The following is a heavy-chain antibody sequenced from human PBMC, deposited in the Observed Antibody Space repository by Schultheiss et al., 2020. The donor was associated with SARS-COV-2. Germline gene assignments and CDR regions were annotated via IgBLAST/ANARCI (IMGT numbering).Heavy chain of an antibody. V-gene: IGHV1-18*04. Sequence: ASVKVSCKASGYTFTSYGISWVRQAPGQGLEWMGWISAYNGNTNYAQKLQGRVTMTTDTSTSTASMELRSLRSADTAVYYCARGGGATTVVTAGIDYWGQGTLVTVSS. CDR2: ISAYNGNT. CDR1: GYTFTSYG. CDR3: ARGGGATTVVTAGIDY. J-gene: IGHJ4*02. D-gene: IGHD4-23*01.